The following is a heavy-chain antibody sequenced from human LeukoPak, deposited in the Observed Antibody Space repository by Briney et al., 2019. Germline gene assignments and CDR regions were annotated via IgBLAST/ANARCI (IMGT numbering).Heavy chain of an antibody. CDR2: IYTSGST. V-gene: IGHV4-59*10. CDR3: ARDAYYYDSSGYRRFDY. Sequence: KPSETLSLTCAVYGGSFSGYYWSWIRQPPGKGLEWTGRIYTSGSTNYNPSLKSRVTMSVDTSKNQFSLKLSSVTAADTAVYYCARDAYYYDSSGYRRFDYWGQGTLVTVSS. J-gene: IGHJ4*02. CDR1: GGSFSGYY. D-gene: IGHD3-22*01.